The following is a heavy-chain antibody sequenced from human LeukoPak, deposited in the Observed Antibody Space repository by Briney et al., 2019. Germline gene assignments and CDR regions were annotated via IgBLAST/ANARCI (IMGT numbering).Heavy chain of an antibody. CDR3: ARGTAGKAYFDY. J-gene: IGHJ4*02. D-gene: IGHD6-19*01. Sequence: SETLSLTCAVYGGSFSGYYWSWIRQPPGKGLEWIGEINHSGSTNYNPSLKSRVTISVDTSKNQFSLKLSSVTAADTAVYYCARGTAGKAYFDYWGQGTLVTVSS. CDR1: GGSFSGYY. V-gene: IGHV4-34*01. CDR2: INHSGST.